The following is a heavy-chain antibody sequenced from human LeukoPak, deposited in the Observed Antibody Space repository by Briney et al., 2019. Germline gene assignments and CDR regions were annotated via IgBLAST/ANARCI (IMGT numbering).Heavy chain of an antibody. J-gene: IGHJ6*03. V-gene: IGHV1-8*01. CDR3: ARGRSGLSLEGVYYYYMDV. D-gene: IGHD3-3*01. CDR1: GYPLTIYD. CDR2: MNTDSGNI. Sequence: GASVNVSCKPSGYPLTIYDINWVRQAPGQGLERMGWMNTDSGNIAYAQNFQGRVTITRDTSATTGYMELTNLRSADTAVYFCARGRSGLSLEGVYYYYMDVWGKGTTVTVSS.